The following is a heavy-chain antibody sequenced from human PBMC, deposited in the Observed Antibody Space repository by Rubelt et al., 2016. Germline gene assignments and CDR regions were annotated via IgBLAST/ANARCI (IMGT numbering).Heavy chain of an antibody. Sequence: QVQLQESGPGLVKPSGTLSLTCAVSGGSITSSNWWSWVRQPPGKGPEWIGEIFHTGSTNYNPSLTSRVTISVDKSKNQFSLKLSAVTAAGTAVYYWAGEAMGSGYYYGSSVDYWGQGTLVTVSS. CDR3: AGEAMGSGYYYGSSVDY. CDR1: GGSITSSNW. D-gene: IGHD3-22*01. J-gene: IGHJ4*02. CDR2: IFHTGST. V-gene: IGHV4-4*02.